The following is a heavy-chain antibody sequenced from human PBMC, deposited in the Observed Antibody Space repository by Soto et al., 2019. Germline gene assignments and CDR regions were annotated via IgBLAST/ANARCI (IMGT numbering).Heavy chain of an antibody. J-gene: IGHJ5*02. CDR3: TREQMVVLAPAAATGYNWFDP. Sequence: QVQLQESGPGLVKPSQTLSLTCTVSGGSISSGGYYWSWIRQHPGKDLEWIGYIYYSGSTYYNPSPPSRVTIAVDTSKNQFSLKLTSVTAADPAGYYCTREQMVVLAPAAATGYNWFDPWGQGTLVTVSS. CDR1: GGSISSGGYY. V-gene: IGHV4-31*03. CDR2: IYYSGST. D-gene: IGHD2-2*01.